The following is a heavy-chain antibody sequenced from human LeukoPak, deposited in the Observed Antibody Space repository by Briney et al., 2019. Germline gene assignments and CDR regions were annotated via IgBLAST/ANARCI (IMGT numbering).Heavy chain of an antibody. CDR1: GYTFTGYY. V-gene: IGHV1-2*04. CDR3: ARDRRYSSSSSYYFDY. CDR2: INPNSGGT. Sequence: GASVKVSCKASGYTFTGYYMHWVRQAPGQGLEWMGWINPNSGGTNYAQKFQGWVTMTRDTSISTAYMELSRLRSDDTAVYYCARDRRYSSSSSYYFDYWGQGTLVTVSS. D-gene: IGHD6-6*01. J-gene: IGHJ4*02.